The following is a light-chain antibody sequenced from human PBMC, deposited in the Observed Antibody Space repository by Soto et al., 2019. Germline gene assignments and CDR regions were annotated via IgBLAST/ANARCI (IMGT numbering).Light chain of an antibody. CDR2: SAS. CDR3: QRYGGSPPVT. J-gene: IGKJ4*01. V-gene: IGKV3-20*01. Sequence: VLTQSPGTLSLSPGERATLSCRASQSFSSSNLAWYQHKPGQPPKLIVYSASRRATGIPDRFSGSGSRTDFTLTISSLEPEDFALYYCQRYGGSPPVTFGGGTKVDIK. CDR1: QSFSSSN.